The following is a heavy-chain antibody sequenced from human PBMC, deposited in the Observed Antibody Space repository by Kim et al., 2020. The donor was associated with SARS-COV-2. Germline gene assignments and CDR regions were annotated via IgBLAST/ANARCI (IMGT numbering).Heavy chain of an antibody. J-gene: IGHJ6*02. Sequence: SVKVSCKASGGTFSSYAISWVRQAPGQGLEWMGGIIPIFGTANYAQKFQGRVTITADESTSTAYMELSSLRSEDTAVYYCARDHSGRVPDGMDVWGQGTTVTVSS. D-gene: IGHD2-2*01. CDR1: GGTFSSYA. CDR3: ARDHSGRVPDGMDV. V-gene: IGHV1-69*13. CDR2: IIPIFGTA.